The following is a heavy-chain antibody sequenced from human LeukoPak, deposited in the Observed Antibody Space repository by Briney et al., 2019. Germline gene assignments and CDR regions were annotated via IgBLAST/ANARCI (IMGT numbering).Heavy chain of an antibody. D-gene: IGHD3-22*01. CDR1: GFTYTKHA. Sequence: GGSLRLSCAASGFTYTKHAMHWVRQAPGKGLEWVAVISYDGSNKKYADSVKGRFTISRDNSKNTLYLQMNSLRAEDTAVYYCARATSSGYYLNPDYYYYYYMDVWGKGTTVTISS. J-gene: IGHJ6*03. CDR3: ARATSSGYYLNPDYYYYYYMDV. V-gene: IGHV3-30*04. CDR2: ISYDGSNK.